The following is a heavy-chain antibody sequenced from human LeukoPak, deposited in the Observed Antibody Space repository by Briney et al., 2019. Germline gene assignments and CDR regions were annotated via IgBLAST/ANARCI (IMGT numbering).Heavy chain of an antibody. J-gene: IGHJ6*04. CDR2: IYSGGST. CDR1: GFTVSSNY. CDR3: ARLWVFPGYCSSTSCYRDV. V-gene: IGHV3-66*02. D-gene: IGHD2-2*01. Sequence: GGSLRLSCAASGFTVSSNYMSWVRQAPGQGLEWVSVIYSGGSTYYADSVKGRFTISRDNSENTLYLQMNSLRAEDTAVYYCARLWVFPGYCSSTSCYRDVWGKGTTVTVSS.